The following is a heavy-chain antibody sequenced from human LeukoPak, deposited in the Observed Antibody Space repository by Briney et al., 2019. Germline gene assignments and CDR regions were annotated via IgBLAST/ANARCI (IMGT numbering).Heavy chain of an antibody. D-gene: IGHD3-9*01. CDR2: ISGSGGST. CDR3: AKGVSGHYDILTGNDY. J-gene: IGHJ4*02. V-gene: IGHV3-23*01. Sequence: SGGSLRLSCAASGFTFSSYAMSWVRQAPGRGLEWVSAISGSGGSTYYADSVKGRFTISRDNSKNTLYLQMNSLRAEDTAIYYCAKGVSGHYDILTGNDYWGQGTLVTVSS. CDR1: GFTFSSYA.